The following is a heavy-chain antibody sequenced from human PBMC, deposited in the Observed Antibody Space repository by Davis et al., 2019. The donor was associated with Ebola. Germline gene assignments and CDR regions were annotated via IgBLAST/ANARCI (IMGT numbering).Heavy chain of an antibody. D-gene: IGHD3-10*01. V-gene: IGHV3-30*02. CDR2: IRYDGSNK. J-gene: IGHJ4*02. Sequence: GESLKISCAASGFTFSSYWMHWVRQAPGKGLEWVAFIRYDGSNKYYADSVKGRFTISRDNSKNTLYLQMNSLRAEDTAVYYCAKDLEHYGSGSYDYWGQGTLVTVSS. CDR1: GFTFSSYW. CDR3: AKDLEHYGSGSYDY.